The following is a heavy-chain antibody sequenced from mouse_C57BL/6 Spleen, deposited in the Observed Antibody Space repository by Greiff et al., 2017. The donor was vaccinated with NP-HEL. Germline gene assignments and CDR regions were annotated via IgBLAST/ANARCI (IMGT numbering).Heavy chain of an antibody. J-gene: IGHJ2*01. D-gene: IGHD3-2*02. Sequence: QVQLQQSGAELARPGASVKMSCKASGYTFTSYTMRWVKQRPGQGLEWIGYINPSSGYTKYNQKFKDKATLTADKSSSTAYMQLSSLTSEDSAVYYCARKGPGSGYDYWGQGTTLTVSS. V-gene: IGHV1-4*01. CDR1: GYTFTSYT. CDR2: INPSSGYT. CDR3: ARKGPGSGYDY.